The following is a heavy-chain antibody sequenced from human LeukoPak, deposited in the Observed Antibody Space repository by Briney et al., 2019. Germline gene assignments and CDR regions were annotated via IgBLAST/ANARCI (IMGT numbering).Heavy chain of an antibody. Sequence: PSETLSLTCAVYGESFTGYYWNWIRQPPGNGLEWIGEINQSGSTNYNPSLKSRITISVDTAKNQFSLKLTSVTAADTAVYYCGRLQPRQGWFDPWGQGTLVTVSS. CDR2: INQSGST. CDR1: GESFTGYY. CDR3: GRLQPRQGWFDP. V-gene: IGHV4-34*01. J-gene: IGHJ5*02.